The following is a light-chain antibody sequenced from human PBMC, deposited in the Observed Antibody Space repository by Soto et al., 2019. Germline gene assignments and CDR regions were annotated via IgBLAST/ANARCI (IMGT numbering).Light chain of an antibody. Sequence: QSALTQPPSASGTPGRRVTISCSGSSSNIGGYTVNWYQQFPGTAPKLLIYSNNQRPSGVPDRFSGSKSGTSASLAISGLQSEDEADYYCAALDDSLNAYVFGTGTKVTVL. J-gene: IGLJ1*01. V-gene: IGLV1-44*01. CDR2: SNN. CDR3: AALDDSLNAYV. CDR1: SSNIGGYT.